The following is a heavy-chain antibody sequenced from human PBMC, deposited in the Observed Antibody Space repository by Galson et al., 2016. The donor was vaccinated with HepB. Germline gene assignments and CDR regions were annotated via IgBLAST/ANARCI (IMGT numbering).Heavy chain of an antibody. Sequence: SLRLSCAASGFTFSSFAMTWVRQAPGKGLEWVSTIGGSGGWIKYADSVKGRFTISRDNSKNTLYLQMNSLRAEDTAVYYCAKGDGSGDYLGYYYYYGMDVWGQGTTVTVSS. CDR1: GFTFSSFA. CDR2: IGGSGGWI. CDR3: AKGDGSGDYLGYYYYYGMDV. J-gene: IGHJ6*02. D-gene: IGHD4-17*01. V-gene: IGHV3-23*01.